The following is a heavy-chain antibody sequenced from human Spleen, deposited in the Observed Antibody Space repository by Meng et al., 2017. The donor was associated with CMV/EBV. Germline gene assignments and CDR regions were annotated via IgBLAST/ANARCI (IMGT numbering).Heavy chain of an antibody. CDR2: IKTTTDGGAT. CDR3: TTGRSWS. Sequence: GLSWAGYGFTFSYAWMGWVSQAPGEGLEWVGRIKTTTDGGATDYAAPVIGRFTISRDDSRNTLYLHMNNLESEDTGVYFCTTGRSWSWGQGTLVTVSS. J-gene: IGHJ5*02. V-gene: IGHV3-15*01. CDR1: GFTFSYAW. D-gene: IGHD6-13*01.